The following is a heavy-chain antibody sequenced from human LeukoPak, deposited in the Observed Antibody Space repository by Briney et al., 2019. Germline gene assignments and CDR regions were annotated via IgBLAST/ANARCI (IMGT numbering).Heavy chain of an antibody. Sequence: SVKVSCKASGGTFSSYAISWVRQAPGQGLEWMGGIIPIFGTANYAQKFQGRVTITADKSTSTAYMELSSLRSDDTAIYYCGLSGNYYYYYMDVWGKGTTVTISS. CDR2: IIPIFGTA. D-gene: IGHD6-25*01. J-gene: IGHJ6*03. CDR1: GGTFSSYA. CDR3: GLSGNYYYYYMDV. V-gene: IGHV1-69*06.